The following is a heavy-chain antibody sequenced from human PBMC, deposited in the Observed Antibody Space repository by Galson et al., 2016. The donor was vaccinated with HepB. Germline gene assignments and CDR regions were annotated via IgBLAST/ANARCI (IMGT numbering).Heavy chain of an antibody. CDR2: INWNGGST. J-gene: IGHJ6*02. D-gene: IGHD4/OR15-4a*01. CDR1: GFSFHEYG. Sequence: SLRLSCAASGFSFHEYGMTWVRQAPGKGLEWVSGINWNGGSTSYADSVKGRFTISRDNAKNSLYLQMNSLRVEDTAFYYCAREVYRYGSGALDVWGQGTTVTVSS. V-gene: IGHV3-20*04. CDR3: AREVYRYGSGALDV.